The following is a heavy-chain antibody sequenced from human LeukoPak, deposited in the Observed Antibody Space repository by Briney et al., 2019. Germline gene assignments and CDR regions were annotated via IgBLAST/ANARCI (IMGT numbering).Heavy chain of an antibody. CDR3: ARFHGHYDYVWGSYRLSNYFDY. V-gene: IGHV4-59*08. CDR2: IYYSGST. J-gene: IGHJ4*02. CDR1: GGSISSYY. Sequence: SETLSLTCTVSGGSISSYYWSWIRQPPGKGLEWIGYIYYSGSTNYNPSLKSRVTISVETSKNQFFLKLSSVTAADTAVYYCARFHGHYDYVWGSYRLSNYFDYWGQGTLVTVSS. D-gene: IGHD3-16*02.